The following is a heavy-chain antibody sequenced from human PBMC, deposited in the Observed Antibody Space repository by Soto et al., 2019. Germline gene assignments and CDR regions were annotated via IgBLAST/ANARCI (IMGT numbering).Heavy chain of an antibody. CDR3: ARGNRITIFGVVNPFFDY. V-gene: IGHV3-33*01. Sequence: QVQLVESGGGVVQPGRSLRLSCAASGFTFSSYGMHWVRQAPGKGLEWVAVIWYDGSNKYYADSVKGRFTISRDNSKNTLYLQMNSLRAEDTAVYYCARGNRITIFGVVNPFFDYWGQGTLVTVSS. D-gene: IGHD3-3*01. CDR1: GFTFSSYG. J-gene: IGHJ4*02. CDR2: IWYDGSNK.